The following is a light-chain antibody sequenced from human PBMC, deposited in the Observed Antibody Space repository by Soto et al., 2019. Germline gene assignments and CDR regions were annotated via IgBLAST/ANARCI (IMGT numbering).Light chain of an antibody. CDR3: AAWDDSLNGYV. V-gene: IGLV1-36*01. Sequence: QSVLTQPPSVSESPRQRVTISCSGTSSNIGNNAVNWYQQLPGKAPKLLIYYDDLMPSGVSDRFSVSKSGTSASLAISGLQPEDEADSYCAAWDDSLNGYVFGTGTKVTVL. CDR1: SSNIGNNA. J-gene: IGLJ1*01. CDR2: YDD.